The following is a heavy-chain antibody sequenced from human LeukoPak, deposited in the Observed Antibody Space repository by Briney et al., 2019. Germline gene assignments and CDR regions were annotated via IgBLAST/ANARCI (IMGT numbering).Heavy chain of an antibody. CDR2: MNPNSGNT. D-gene: IGHD5-18*01. J-gene: IGHJ4*02. CDR1: GYTFTSYD. CDR3: ARGRNIRIQLWKPGDY. Sequence: GASVKVSCKASGYTFTSYDINWVRQATGQGLEWMGWMNPNSGNTGYAQTFQGRVTMTRNTSISTAYMELSSLRSEDTAVYYCARGRNIRIQLWKPGDYWGQGTLVTVSS. V-gene: IGHV1-8*01.